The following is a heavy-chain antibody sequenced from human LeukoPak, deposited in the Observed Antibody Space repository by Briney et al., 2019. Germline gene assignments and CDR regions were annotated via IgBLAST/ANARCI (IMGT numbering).Heavy chain of an antibody. CDR2: INHSGST. Sequence: PSETLSLTCAVYGGSFSGYYWSWIRQPPGKGLEWIGEINHSGSTNYNPSLKSRVTISVDTSKNQFSLKLSSVTAADTAVYYCARHGTMIVVVITTWGQGTLVTVSS. D-gene: IGHD3-22*01. V-gene: IGHV4-34*01. CDR1: GGSFSGYY. J-gene: IGHJ5*02. CDR3: ARHGTMIVVVITT.